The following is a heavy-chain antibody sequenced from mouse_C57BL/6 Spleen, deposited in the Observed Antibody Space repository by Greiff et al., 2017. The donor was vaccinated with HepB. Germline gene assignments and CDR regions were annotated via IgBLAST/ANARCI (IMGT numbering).Heavy chain of an antibody. CDR3: ARHRGRDYAMDY. CDR1: GFTFSDYG. J-gene: IGHJ4*01. CDR2: ISNLAYSI. V-gene: IGHV5-15*01. Sequence: EVKLMESGGGLVQPGGSLKLSCAASGFTFSDYGMAWVRQAPRKGPEWVAFISNLAYSIYYADTVTGRFTISRENAKNTLYLEMSSLRSEDTAMYYCARHRGRDYAMDYWGQGTSVTVSS.